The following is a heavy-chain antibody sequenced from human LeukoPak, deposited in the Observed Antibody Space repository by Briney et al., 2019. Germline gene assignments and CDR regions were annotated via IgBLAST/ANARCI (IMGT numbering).Heavy chain of an antibody. CDR1: GFNFGNNG. D-gene: IGHD3-10*01. CDR3: LPYGSGST. CDR2: ISGSGDIT. J-gene: IGHJ5*02. V-gene: IGHV3-23*01. Sequence: GGSLRLSCAASGFNFGNNGMTWVRQPPGKGLEWVSAISGSGDITYNADSVKGRFTISGDNSKNTVYLQMNSLRAEDTAVYYCLPYGSGSTWGQGTLVTVSS.